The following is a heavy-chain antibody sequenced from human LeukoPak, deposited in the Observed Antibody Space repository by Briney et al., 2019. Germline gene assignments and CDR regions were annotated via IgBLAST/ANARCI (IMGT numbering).Heavy chain of an antibody. J-gene: IGHJ3*02. CDR3: ARERPYGSGSRAFDI. V-gene: IGHV3-21*01. D-gene: IGHD3-10*01. CDR2: ISRSSSYI. CDR1: EFTFSSYG. Sequence: GGSLRLSCAASEFTFSSYGMNWVRQAPGKGLEWVSSISRSSSYIYYADSVKGRFTISRDNAKNSLYLQMNSLRAEDTAVYYCARERPYGSGSRAFDIWGQGTMVTVSS.